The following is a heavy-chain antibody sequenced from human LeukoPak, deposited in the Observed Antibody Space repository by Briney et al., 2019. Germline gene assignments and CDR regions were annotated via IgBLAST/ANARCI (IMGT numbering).Heavy chain of an antibody. CDR2: IYYSGST. J-gene: IGHJ4*02. D-gene: IGHD3-10*01. CDR1: GSSISSGGYY. CDR3: ARGGLLLWFGELLYQPFDY. Sequence: SETLSLTCTVSGSSISSGGYYWSWIRQHPGKGLEWIGYIYYSGSTYYNPSLKSRVTISVDTSKNQFSLKLSSVTAADTAVYYCARGGLLLWFGELLYQPFDYWGQGTLVTVSS. V-gene: IGHV4-31*03.